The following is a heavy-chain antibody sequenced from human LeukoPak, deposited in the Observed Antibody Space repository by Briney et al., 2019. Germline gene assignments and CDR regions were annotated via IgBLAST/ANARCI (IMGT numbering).Heavy chain of an antibody. Sequence: GGSLRLSCAAPGFTFSSYTMNWVRQAPGKGLEWVSSITSSSSYIYYADSVKGRFTISRDNAKNSLYLQMNSLRAEDTAVYYCARDHLYYEISGPRFDNWGQGTRVTVSS. CDR3: ARDHLYYEISGPRFDN. CDR2: ITSSSSYI. CDR1: GFTFSSYT. J-gene: IGHJ4*02. V-gene: IGHV3-21*01. D-gene: IGHD3-16*01.